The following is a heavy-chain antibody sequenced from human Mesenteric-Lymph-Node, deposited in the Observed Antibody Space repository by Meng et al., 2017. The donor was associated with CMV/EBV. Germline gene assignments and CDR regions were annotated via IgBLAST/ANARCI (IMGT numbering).Heavy chain of an antibody. CDR3: ARPLRTLYYYYGMDV. CDR2: INHSGST. Sequence: SETLSLTCAVYGGSFSGYYWSWIRQPPGKGLEWIGEINHSGSTNYNPSLKSRVTISVDTSKNQFSLKLSSVTAVDTAVYYCARPLRTLYYYYGMDVWGQGTTVTVSS. CDR1: GGSFSGYY. J-gene: IGHJ6*02. V-gene: IGHV4-34*01. D-gene: IGHD4-17*01.